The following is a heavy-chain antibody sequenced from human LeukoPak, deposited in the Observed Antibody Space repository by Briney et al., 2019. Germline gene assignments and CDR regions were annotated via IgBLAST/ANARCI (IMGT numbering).Heavy chain of an antibody. D-gene: IGHD5-18*01. V-gene: IGHV3-23*01. CDR2: INANGDNT. Sequence: PGGSLRLSCAASGFRFNNYGMSWVRQAPGQGLEWVSVINANGDNTNYADSVRGRFTISRDDSKNTLYLQMNSLRAEDTAVYYCAKRDTSNWGQGTLVTVSS. J-gene: IGHJ4*02. CDR1: GFRFNNYG. CDR3: AKRDTSN.